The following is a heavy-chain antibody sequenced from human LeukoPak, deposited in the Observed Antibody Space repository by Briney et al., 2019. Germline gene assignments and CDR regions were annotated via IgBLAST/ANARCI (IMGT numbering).Heavy chain of an antibody. CDR1: GGTFSSYA. CDR2: IIPIFGTA. CDR3: ATGDIVVVPAAIGGSHYYYYYMDV. V-gene: IGHV1-69*13. D-gene: IGHD2-2*02. Sequence: SVKVSCKDSGGTFSSYAISWVRQAPGQGLEWMGGIIPIFGTANYAQKFQGRVTITADESTSTAYMELSSLRSEDTAVYYCATGDIVVVPAAIGGSHYYYYYMDVWGKGTTVTVSS. J-gene: IGHJ6*03.